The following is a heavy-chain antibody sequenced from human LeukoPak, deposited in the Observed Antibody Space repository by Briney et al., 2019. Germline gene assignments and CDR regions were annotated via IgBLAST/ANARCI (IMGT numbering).Heavy chain of an antibody. J-gene: IGHJ4*02. D-gene: IGHD4/OR15-4a*01. Sequence: PSETLSLTCAVYGGSFSGYYWSWIRQPPGKGLEWIGEINHSGSTNYNPSHKSRVTISIDTSKNQFSLKLSSVTAADTAEYYCARGALEGLTAGGVDYWGQGTLVTVSS. CDR3: ARGALEGLTAGGVDY. CDR1: GGSFSGYY. V-gene: IGHV4-34*01. CDR2: INHSGST.